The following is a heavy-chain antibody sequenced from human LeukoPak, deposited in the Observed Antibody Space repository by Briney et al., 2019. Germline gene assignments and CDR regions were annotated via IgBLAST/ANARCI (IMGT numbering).Heavy chain of an antibody. Sequence: GGSLRLSCAASGFTFSSYDMHWVRQATGKGLEWVSAIGTAGDTYYPGSVKGRFTISRENAKNSLYLQMNSLRAGDTAVYCCARGGYCSSTSCYSGWYFDLWGRGTLVTVSS. V-gene: IGHV3-13*01. D-gene: IGHD2-2*01. CDR2: IGTAGDT. J-gene: IGHJ2*01. CDR3: ARGGYCSSTSCYSGWYFDL. CDR1: GFTFSSYD.